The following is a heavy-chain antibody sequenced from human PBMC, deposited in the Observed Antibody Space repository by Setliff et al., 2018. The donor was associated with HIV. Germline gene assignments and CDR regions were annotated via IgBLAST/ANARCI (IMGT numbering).Heavy chain of an antibody. D-gene: IGHD2-2*01. Sequence: SVKVSCKASGGTFSSYAISWVRQAPGQGLEWMGGIIPIFGTANYAQKFQGRVTITADESTSTAYMELSSLRSDDTAVYYCARDRPQYCSSPTCNLGIDYWGQGTLVTVS. V-gene: IGHV1-69*13. CDR3: ARDRPQYCSSPTCNLGIDY. J-gene: IGHJ4*02. CDR2: IIPIFGTA. CDR1: GGTFSSYA.